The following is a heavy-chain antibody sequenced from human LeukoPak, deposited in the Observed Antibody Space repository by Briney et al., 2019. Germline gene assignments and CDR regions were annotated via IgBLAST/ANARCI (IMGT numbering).Heavy chain of an antibody. J-gene: IGHJ5*02. CDR3: PITFAGGSNWFDP. D-gene: IGHD3-16*01. Sequence: SETLSLTCAVYGGSFSGYYWSWIRQPPGKGLEWIGEINHSGSTNYNPSLKSRVTISVDTSKNQFSLKLSSVTAADTAVYYCPITFAGGSNWFDPWGQGTLVTVSS. CDR2: INHSGST. CDR1: GGSFSGYY. V-gene: IGHV4-34*01.